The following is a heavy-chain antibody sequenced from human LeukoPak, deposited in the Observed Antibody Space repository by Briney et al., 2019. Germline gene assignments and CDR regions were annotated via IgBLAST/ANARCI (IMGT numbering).Heavy chain of an antibody. CDR1: GDTFSGYY. Sequence: GASVKVSCKASGDTFSGYYIHWVRQAPGQGLEWMGWINPNSGGTTYAQKFQGRVTMTRDTSISTVYMELSRLRSDDTALYYCARGGSGWSDVFDIWGQGTMVTVSS. CDR2: INPNSGGT. J-gene: IGHJ3*02. D-gene: IGHD6-19*01. CDR3: ARGGSGWSDVFDI. V-gene: IGHV1-2*02.